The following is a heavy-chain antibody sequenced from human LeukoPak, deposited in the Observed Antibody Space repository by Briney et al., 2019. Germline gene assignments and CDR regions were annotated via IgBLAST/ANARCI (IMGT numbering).Heavy chain of an antibody. V-gene: IGHV1-18*01. Sequence: GASVKVSCNASGYTFINFGINWVRQAPGQGLEWMGWISSYNGNTKYAQNVQGRLTLTTDTSTSTAYMELQSLRSDDTAVYYCARGGRVSGSVYWGQGTLVTVSS. D-gene: IGHD2/OR15-2a*01. CDR2: ISSYNGNT. J-gene: IGHJ4*02. CDR1: GYTFINFG. CDR3: ARGGRVSGSVY.